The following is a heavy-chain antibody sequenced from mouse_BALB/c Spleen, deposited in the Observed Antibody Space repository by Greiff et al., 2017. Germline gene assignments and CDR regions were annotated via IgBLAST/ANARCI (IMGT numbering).Heavy chain of an antibody. J-gene: IGHJ1*01. Sequence: EVQLKESGGGLVQPGGSRKLSCAASGFTFSSFGMHWVRQAPEKGLEWVAYISSGSSTIYYADTVKGRFTISRDNPKNTLFLQMTSLRSEDTAMYYCARDYGSSYRYFDVWGAGTTVTVSS. V-gene: IGHV5-17*02. CDR3: ARDYGSSYRYFDV. CDR2: ISSGSSTI. CDR1: GFTFSSFG. D-gene: IGHD1-1*01.